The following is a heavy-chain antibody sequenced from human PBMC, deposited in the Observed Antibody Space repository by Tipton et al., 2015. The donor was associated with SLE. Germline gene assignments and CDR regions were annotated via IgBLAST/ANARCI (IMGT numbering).Heavy chain of an antibody. V-gene: IGHV4-4*02. J-gene: IGHJ2*01. Sequence: TLSLTCAVSGGSISSSNWWSWVRQPPGKGLEWIGEIYHSGSTNYNPSLKSRVTISVDTSKNQFSLKLSSVTAADTAVYYCARVPGVGDFDLWGRGTLVTVSS. CDR2: IYHSGST. D-gene: IGHD2-15*01. CDR1: GGSISSSNW. CDR3: ARVPGVGDFDL.